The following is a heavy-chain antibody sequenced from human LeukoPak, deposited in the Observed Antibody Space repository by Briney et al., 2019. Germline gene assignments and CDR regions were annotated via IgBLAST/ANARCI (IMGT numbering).Heavy chain of an antibody. D-gene: IGHD1-26*01. V-gene: IGHV3-7*01. CDR2: TKQDESEK. CDR3: ARDKIVGASKFDY. CDR1: GFTFSNYW. J-gene: IGHJ4*02. Sequence: PGGSLRLSCAVSGFTFSNYWMSWVRQAPGKGLEWVAHTKQDESEKYYVDSVKGRFTISRDNAKNSLYLQMNSLRAEDTAIYYCARDKIVGASKFDYWGQGTLVTVSS.